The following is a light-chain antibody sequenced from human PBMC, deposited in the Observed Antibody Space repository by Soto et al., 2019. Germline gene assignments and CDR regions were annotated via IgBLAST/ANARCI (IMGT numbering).Light chain of an antibody. V-gene: IGKV1-5*01. CDR2: DVS. CDR3: QQYNSYPRT. CDR1: QTISSW. J-gene: IGKJ1*01. Sequence: DIQMTQSPSTLSGSVGDRVTITCRASQTISSWLAWYQQKPGKAPKLLIYDVSSLESGVPSRFNGSGSGAEFTLTINSLRPDDFATYYCQQYNSYPRTFGQGTKVDIK.